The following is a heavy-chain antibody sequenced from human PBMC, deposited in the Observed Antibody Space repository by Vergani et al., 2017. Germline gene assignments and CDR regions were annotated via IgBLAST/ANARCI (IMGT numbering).Heavy chain of an antibody. CDR1: GDSIISRSYY. CDR2: IYYSGST. V-gene: IGHV4-39*01. J-gene: IGHJ3*02. CDR3: ARPRKKDTAMVTGAFDI. D-gene: IGHD5-18*01. Sequence: QMQLQESGPGLVKASETLSLTCTVSGDSIISRSYYWGWIRQPPGKGLEWIGSIYYSGSTYYNPSLKSRVTISVDTSKNQFSLKLSSVTAADTAVYYCARPRKKDTAMVTGAFDIWGQGTMVTVSS.